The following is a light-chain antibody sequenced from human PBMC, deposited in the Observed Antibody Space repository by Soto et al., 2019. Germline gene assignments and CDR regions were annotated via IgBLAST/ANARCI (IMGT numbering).Light chain of an antibody. Sequence: QPALTQPASVSGSPGQSITVPCTGTTSDVGGYDYVAWYQQHPGKAPKLMIYDVSSRPSGVSNRFSGSKSGNTASLTISGLQAEDEADYYCSSYLGSSTLSGVFGTGTKVTVL. CDR2: DVS. CDR3: SSYLGSSTLSGV. V-gene: IGLV2-14*01. CDR1: TSDVGGYDY. J-gene: IGLJ1*01.